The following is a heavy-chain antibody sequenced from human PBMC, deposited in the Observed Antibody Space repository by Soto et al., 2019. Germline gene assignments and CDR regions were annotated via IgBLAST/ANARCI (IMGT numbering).Heavy chain of an antibody. J-gene: IGHJ4*02. CDR3: ARGVTMVRGVIHTPYFDY. V-gene: IGHV4-31*03. Sequence: QVQLQESGPGLVKPSQTLSLTCTVSGGSISSGGYYWSWIRQHPGKGLEWIGYLYYSGSTYYNPSLKSRVTISVDPSKNQFSLKLSSVTAADTAVYYCARGVTMVRGVIHTPYFDYWGQGTLVTVSS. D-gene: IGHD3-10*01. CDR1: GGSISSGGYY. CDR2: LYYSGST.